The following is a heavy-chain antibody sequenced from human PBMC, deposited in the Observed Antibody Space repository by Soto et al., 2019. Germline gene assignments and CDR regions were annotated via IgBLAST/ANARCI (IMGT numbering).Heavy chain of an antibody. Sequence: SETLSLTYAVCGGSFSGYYWSWIRQPPGKGLDWIGEINHSGSTNYNPSLKSRVTISVDTSKNQFSLKLGSVTASDTAVYYCARGSQRYFDSSGHYSRHYYFDYWGQGALVTVSS. V-gene: IGHV4-34*01. CDR2: INHSGST. CDR1: GGSFSGYY. J-gene: IGHJ4*02. CDR3: ARGSQRYFDSSGHYSRHYYFDY. D-gene: IGHD3-22*01.